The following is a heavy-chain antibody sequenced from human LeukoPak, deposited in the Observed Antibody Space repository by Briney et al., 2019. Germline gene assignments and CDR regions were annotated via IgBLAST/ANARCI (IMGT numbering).Heavy chain of an antibody. CDR2: INAGDGNT. CDR1: GYTFTSHD. CDR3: ARPPYCSGGSCYKWFDP. V-gene: IGHV1-3*01. D-gene: IGHD2-15*01. Sequence: ASVKVSCKASGYTFTSHDVHWVRQAPGQRPEWMGWINAGDGNTKYSQKFRGRVTITRDTSASTAYMELSSLRSEDTAVYYCARPPYCSGGSCYKWFDPWGQGTLVTVSS. J-gene: IGHJ5*02.